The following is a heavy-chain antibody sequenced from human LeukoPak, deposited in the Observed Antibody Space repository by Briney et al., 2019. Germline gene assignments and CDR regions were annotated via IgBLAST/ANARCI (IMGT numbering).Heavy chain of an antibody. CDR2: ISYDGSNK. Sequence: GRSLRLSCAASGFTFSSYGMHWVRQAPGKGLEWVAVISYDGSNKYYADSVKGRFTISRDNSKNTLYLQLNNLRIEDTALYYCAKTSLSDPSGHYYYMDVWGKGTTVTVSS. J-gene: IGHJ6*03. CDR3: AKTSLSDPSGHYYYMDV. CDR1: GFTFSSYG. V-gene: IGHV3-30*18. D-gene: IGHD3-3*01.